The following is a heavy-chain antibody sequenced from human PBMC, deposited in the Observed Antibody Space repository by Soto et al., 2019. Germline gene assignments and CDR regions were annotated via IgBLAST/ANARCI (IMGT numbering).Heavy chain of an antibody. CDR2: IYHSGST. Sequence: SETLSLTCAVSGGSISSSNWWSRVRQPPGKGLEWIGEIYHSGSTNYNPSLKSRVTISVDKSKNQFSLKLSSVIAADTAVYYCARLNGYCISTNCHGYYGRDVWGKGTTVTVSS. V-gene: IGHV4-4*02. CDR3: ARLNGYCISTNCHGYYGRDV. D-gene: IGHD2-2*03. J-gene: IGHJ6*04. CDR1: GGSISSSNW.